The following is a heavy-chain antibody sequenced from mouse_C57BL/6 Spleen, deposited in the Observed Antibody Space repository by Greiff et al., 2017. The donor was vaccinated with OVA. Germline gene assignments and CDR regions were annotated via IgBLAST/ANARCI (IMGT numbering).Heavy chain of an antibody. CDR3: ARYRGLRYAMDY. D-gene: IGHD2-4*01. J-gene: IGHJ4*01. Sequence: QVQLQQPGAELVMPGASVKLSCKASGYTFTSYWMHWVTQRPGQGLEWIGEIDPSDSYTNYNQKFKGKSTLTVDKSSSTAYMQLSSLTSEDSAVYYCARYRGLRYAMDYWGQGTSVTVSS. V-gene: IGHV1-69*01. CDR2: IDPSDSYT. CDR1: GYTFTSYW.